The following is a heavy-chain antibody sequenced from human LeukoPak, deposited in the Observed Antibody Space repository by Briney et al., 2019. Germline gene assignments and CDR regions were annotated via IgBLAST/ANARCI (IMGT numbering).Heavy chain of an antibody. D-gene: IGHD3-3*01. CDR3: ARAKYYDFWSGYYRDYYYYYMDV. J-gene: IGHJ6*03. V-gene: IGHV4-59*01. CDR2: IYYSGST. Sequence: SETLSLACTVSGGSISSYYWSWIRQPPGKGLEWIGHIYYSGSTNYNPSLKSRITISVDTSKNQFSLKLSSVTAADTAVYYCARAKYYDFWSGYYRDYYYYYMDVWGKGTTVTVSS. CDR1: GGSISSYY.